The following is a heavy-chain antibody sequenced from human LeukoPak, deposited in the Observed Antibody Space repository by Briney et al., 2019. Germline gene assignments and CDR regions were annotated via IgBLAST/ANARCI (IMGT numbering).Heavy chain of an antibody. J-gene: IGHJ3*02. CDR1: GFTFSSYW. CDR3: ASGMYSSSWSDAFDI. D-gene: IGHD6-13*01. CDR2: VNGDGSST. Sequence: GGSLRLSCAASGFTFSSYWMHWVRQAPGKGLVWVARVNGDGSSTSYADSVKGRFTISRDNAKNSLYLQMNSLRDEDTAVYYCASGMYSSSWSDAFDIWGQGTMVTVSS. V-gene: IGHV3-74*01.